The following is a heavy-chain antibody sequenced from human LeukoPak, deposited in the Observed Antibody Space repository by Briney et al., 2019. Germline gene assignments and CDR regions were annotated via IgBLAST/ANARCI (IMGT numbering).Heavy chain of an antibody. CDR2: ISSSSSYI. J-gene: IGHJ6*02. CDR1: GFTFSSYS. V-gene: IGHV3-21*01. CDR3: ARTYCSSTSCYDTRYYYYGMDV. D-gene: IGHD2-2*01. Sequence: PGRSLRLSCAASGFTFSSYSMNWVCQAPGKGLEWVSSISSSSSYIYYADSVKGRFTISRDNAKNSLYLQMNSLRAEDTAVYYCARTYCSSTSCYDTRYYYYGMDVWGQGTTVTVSS.